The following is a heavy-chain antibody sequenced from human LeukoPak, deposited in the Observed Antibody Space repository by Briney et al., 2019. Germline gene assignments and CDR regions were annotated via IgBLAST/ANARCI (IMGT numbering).Heavy chain of an antibody. D-gene: IGHD5-18*01. Sequence: SETLSLTCAVSGGSISSSNWWNWVRQPPGKGLEWIGEIYHDGSTNYNPSLKSRVTVSVDKSKNQFSLKLSSATAADTAVYYCARKRGYSYGYYFDYWGQGTLVTVSS. CDR1: GGSISSSNW. CDR3: ARKRGYSYGYYFDY. V-gene: IGHV4-4*02. J-gene: IGHJ4*02. CDR2: IYHDGST.